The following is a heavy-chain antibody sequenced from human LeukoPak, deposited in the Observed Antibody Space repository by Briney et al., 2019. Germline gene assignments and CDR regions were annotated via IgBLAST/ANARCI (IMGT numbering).Heavy chain of an antibody. J-gene: IGHJ4*02. CDR2: IYGDDET. Sequence: PGGSLRLSCAASGFTITTNYMNWVRQAPGKGLEWVSVIYGDDETNYADSVKGRFTISRDNSKNTLYLQMNSLRADDTAVYYCAKDLAPYCGVDCYALDYWGQGTLVTFSS. CDR1: GFTITTNY. D-gene: IGHD2-21*01. V-gene: IGHV3-53*01. CDR3: AKDLAPYCGVDCYALDY.